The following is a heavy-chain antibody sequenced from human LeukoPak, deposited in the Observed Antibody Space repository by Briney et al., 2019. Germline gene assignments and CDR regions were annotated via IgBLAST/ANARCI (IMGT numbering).Heavy chain of an antibody. CDR3: ARVLAGAASIDY. CDR1: GFTFSDRY. Sequence: PGGSLRLSCAAAGFTFSDRYLSWIRQAPAKGMEWIAYISPNSNNIQYADSVKGRFTISRDNAKNSLFLQVNSLRAEDTAMYYCARVLAGAASIDYWGQGTLVTVSS. J-gene: IGHJ4*02. D-gene: IGHD6-19*01. V-gene: IGHV3-11*04. CDR2: ISPNSNNI.